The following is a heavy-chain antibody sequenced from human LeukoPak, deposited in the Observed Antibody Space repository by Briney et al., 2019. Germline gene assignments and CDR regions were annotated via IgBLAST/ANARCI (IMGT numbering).Heavy chain of an antibody. CDR3: ARVITVYNDYEEVAESFQH. D-gene: IGHD4-17*01. V-gene: IGHV3-7*01. J-gene: IGHJ1*01. CDR2: INQDGSEK. Sequence: GGSLRLSCAASGFTFSSYEMNWVRQAPGKGLEWVANINQDGSEKYYVDSMEGRFTISRDNAKNSLYLQMNSLRAEDTAVYFCARVITVYNDYEEVAESFQHWGQGTLVTVSS. CDR1: GFTFSSYE.